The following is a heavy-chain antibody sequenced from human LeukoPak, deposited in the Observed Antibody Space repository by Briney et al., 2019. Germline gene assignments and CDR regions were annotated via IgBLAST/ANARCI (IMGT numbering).Heavy chain of an antibody. CDR2: IKAGNGVT. Sequence: GASVTVSCKASGYIFTKYVVHWVRQAPGQRPEWMGWIKAGNGVTKYSQNFQDRLTITRDTSASTVYMELSSLTSEDTALYYCARDDCGDTCYPGGYWGQGTLVTVSS. CDR3: ARDDCGDTCYPGGY. J-gene: IGHJ4*02. CDR1: GYIFTKYV. V-gene: IGHV1-3*01. D-gene: IGHD2-21*01.